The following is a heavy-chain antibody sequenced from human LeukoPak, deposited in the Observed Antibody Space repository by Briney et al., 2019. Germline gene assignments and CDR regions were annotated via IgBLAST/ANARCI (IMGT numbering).Heavy chain of an antibody. CDR3: ASAPGQLWSPFDY. Sequence: GGSLRLSCAASGFTFSSYAMHWVRQAPGKGLEWVAVISYDGSNKYYADSVKGRFTISRDNSKNTLYLQMNSLRAEDTAVYYCASAPGQLWSPFDYWGQGTLVTVSS. CDR2: ISYDGSNK. D-gene: IGHD5-18*01. J-gene: IGHJ4*02. CDR1: GFTFSSYA. V-gene: IGHV3-30-3*01.